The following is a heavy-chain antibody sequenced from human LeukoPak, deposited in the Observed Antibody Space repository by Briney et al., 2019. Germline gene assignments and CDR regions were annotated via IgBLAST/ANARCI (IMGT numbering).Heavy chain of an antibody. CDR2: INHSGST. CDR3: ARGQYRLSYFDY. D-gene: IGHD2-2*02. J-gene: IGHJ4*02. Sequence: SETLSLTCAVYGGSFSGYYWSWIRQPPGKGLEWIGEINHSGSTNYNPSLKSRVTISVDTSKDQFSLKLSSVTAADTAVYYCARGQYRLSYFDYWGQGTLVTVS. CDR1: GGSFSGYY. V-gene: IGHV4-34*01.